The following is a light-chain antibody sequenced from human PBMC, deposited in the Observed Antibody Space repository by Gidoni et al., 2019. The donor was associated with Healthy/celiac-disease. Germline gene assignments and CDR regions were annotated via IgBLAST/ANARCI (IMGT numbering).Light chain of an antibody. V-gene: IGKV3-15*01. CDR2: GAS. Sequence: EIVMTHSPATLSVSPGERATLSCRASQSVSSNLAWYQQTPGQAPRLLIYGASTRATGIPARFSGSGSGTEFTLTISSLQSEDFAVYYCQQYKNWPRTFGQGTKVEIK. CDR1: QSVSSN. J-gene: IGKJ1*01. CDR3: QQYKNWPRT.